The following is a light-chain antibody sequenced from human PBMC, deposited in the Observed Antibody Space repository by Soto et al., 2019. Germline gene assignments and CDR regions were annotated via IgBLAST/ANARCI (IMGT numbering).Light chain of an antibody. J-gene: IGLJ3*02. Sequence: QSVLTQPPSVSGAPGQRVTISCTGSSSNIGAGYDVHWYQQLPGTAPRLVIYVNTDRPSGVPDRFSGSKSGTSASLAITGLQTEDEADYYCQSFDNRLNAWVFGGGTKVTVL. V-gene: IGLV1-40*01. CDR2: VNT. CDR1: SSNIGAGYD. CDR3: QSFDNRLNAWV.